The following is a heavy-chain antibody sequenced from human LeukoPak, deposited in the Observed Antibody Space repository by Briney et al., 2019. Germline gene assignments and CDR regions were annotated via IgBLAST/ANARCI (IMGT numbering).Heavy chain of an antibody. J-gene: IGHJ4*02. CDR3: ARRRGGRRGYFDY. CDR2: IYYSGST. Sequence: PSETLSLTCTVSGGSISSYCWSWIRQPPGKGLEWIGYIYYSGSTNYNPSLKSRVTISVDTSKNQFSLKLSSVTAADTAVYYCARRRGGRRGYFDYWGQGTLVAVSS. CDR1: GGSISSYC. D-gene: IGHD2-15*01. V-gene: IGHV4-59*01.